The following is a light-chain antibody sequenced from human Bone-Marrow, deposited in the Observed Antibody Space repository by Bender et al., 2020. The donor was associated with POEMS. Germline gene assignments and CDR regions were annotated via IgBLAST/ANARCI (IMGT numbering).Light chain of an antibody. V-gene: IGLV2-8*01. CDR1: ISDVGSYGY. CDR3: SSYAGRNTLL. CDR2: EDT. Sequence: QSALTQPPSASGSPGQSVTISCTGTISDVGSYGYVSWYQHHPGKSPKLIIYEDTRRPSGVPYRFSGSKSGNTASLTVSGLRTEDEANYYCSSYAGRNTLLFGGGTKLTVL. J-gene: IGLJ2*01.